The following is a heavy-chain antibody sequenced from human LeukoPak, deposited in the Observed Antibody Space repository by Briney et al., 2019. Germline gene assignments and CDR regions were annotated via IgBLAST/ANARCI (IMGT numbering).Heavy chain of an antibody. CDR2: KSHDGGNK. D-gene: IGHD2-2*01. CDR3: ARETCTTTNCYWGMDV. Sequence: GGSLRLSCAASGLTFSNYAVHWVRQAPGKGLEWVAVKSHDGGNKYYADSVKGRFTIFRDNSKNTLDLQMHSLRADDTALYYCARETCTTTNCYWGMDVWGQGTTVTVSS. CDR1: GLTFSNYA. V-gene: IGHV3-30*04. J-gene: IGHJ6*02.